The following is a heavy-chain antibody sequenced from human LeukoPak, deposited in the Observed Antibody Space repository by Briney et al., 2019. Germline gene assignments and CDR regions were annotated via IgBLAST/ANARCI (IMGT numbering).Heavy chain of an antibody. D-gene: IGHD4-17*01. CDR1: GGSISSSS. V-gene: IGHV3-21*01. J-gene: IGHJ4*02. Sequence: PSETLSLTCTVSGGSISSSSYYWGWIRQPPGKGLEWVSSISSSSSYIYYAGSVKRRLTISRDNAKNSVFLQMNSLRAEDTAVYYCARSGRTTVIPEDYWGQGTLVTVSS. CDR3: ARSGRTTVIPEDY. CDR2: ISSSSSYI.